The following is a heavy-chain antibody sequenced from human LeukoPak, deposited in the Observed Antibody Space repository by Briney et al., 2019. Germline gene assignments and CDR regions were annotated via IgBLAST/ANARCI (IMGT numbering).Heavy chain of an antibody. D-gene: IGHD3-10*01. CDR3: AREAVRGVDV. V-gene: IGHV3-21*01. CDR1: GFTFSSYS. J-gene: IGHJ6*04. Sequence: GGSLRLSCAASGFTFSSYSMNWVRQTPGKGLEWVSSISSSSSYIYYADSVKGRFTISRDNAKDSLYLQMNSLRAEDTAVYYCAREAVRGVDVWGKGTTVNVSS. CDR2: ISSSSSYI.